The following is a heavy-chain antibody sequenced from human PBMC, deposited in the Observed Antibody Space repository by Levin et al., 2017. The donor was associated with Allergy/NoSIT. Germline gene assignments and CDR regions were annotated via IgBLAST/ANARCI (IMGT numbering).Heavy chain of an antibody. J-gene: IGHJ4*02. D-gene: IGHD5-24*01. V-gene: IGHV3-30-3*01. CDR3: ARDPRRGRDGLDY. CDR2: ISYDGSNK. CDR1: GFTFSSYA. Sequence: GGSLRLSCAASGFTFSSYAMHWVRQAPGKGLEWVAVISYDGSNKYYADSVKGRFTISRDNSKNTLYLQMNSLRAEDTAVYYCARDPRRGRDGLDYWGQGTLVTVSS.